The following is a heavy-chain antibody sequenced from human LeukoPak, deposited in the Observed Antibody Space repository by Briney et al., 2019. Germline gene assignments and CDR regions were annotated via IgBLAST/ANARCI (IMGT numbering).Heavy chain of an antibody. Sequence: GSLELSLAGFGFHLQYLCMALVPQGPSKGPGGVAVIWFDGSNKYYADSVKGRFTISRDNSKNTLYLQMDSLRAEDTALYYCARDESSGSLHFDYWGQGTLVTVSS. V-gene: IGHV3-33*01. J-gene: IGHJ4*02. D-gene: IGHD3-10*01. CDR1: GFHLQYLC. CDR3: ARDESSGSLHFDY. CDR2: IWFDGSNK.